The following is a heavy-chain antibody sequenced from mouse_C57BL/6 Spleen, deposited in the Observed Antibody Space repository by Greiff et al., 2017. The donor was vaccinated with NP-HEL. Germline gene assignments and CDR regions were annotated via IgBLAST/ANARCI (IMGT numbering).Heavy chain of an antibody. Sequence: QVQLKQSGAELVRPGTSVKVSRKASGYAFTNYLIEWVKQRPGQGLEWIGVINPGSGGTNYNEKFKGKATLTADKSSSTAYMQLSSLTSEDSAVYFCARSDYGNSLFAYWGQGTLVTVSA. CDR3: ARSDYGNSLFAY. CDR1: GYAFTNYL. V-gene: IGHV1-54*01. CDR2: INPGSGGT. J-gene: IGHJ3*01. D-gene: IGHD2-1*01.